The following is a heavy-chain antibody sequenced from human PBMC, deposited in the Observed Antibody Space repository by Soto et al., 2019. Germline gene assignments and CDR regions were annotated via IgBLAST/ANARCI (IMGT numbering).Heavy chain of an antibody. CDR3: VKGDLDTAVVNSPDAFDF. CDR2: ISYDGDNK. V-gene: IGHV3-30*18. CDR1: VFMFNYYG. Sequence: PGGSLRLSCEASVFMFNYYGMHWFRQAPGKGLDWVAVISYDGDNKYYAQSVKGRFTISRDNSKNTLFLHMDSLRREDTAVYHCVKGDLDTAVVNSPDAFDFWGQGTMVTVSS. D-gene: IGHD5-18*01. J-gene: IGHJ3*01.